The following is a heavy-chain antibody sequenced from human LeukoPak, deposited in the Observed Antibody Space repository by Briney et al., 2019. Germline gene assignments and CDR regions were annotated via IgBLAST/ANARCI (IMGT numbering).Heavy chain of an antibody. Sequence: SETLSLTCAVSGGSINSGGYSWSWIRQPPGTGLEWIGYIYHSGSTYYNPSLKSRVTISVDRSKNQFSLKLSSVTAADTAVYYCARGGYCSSTSCSSNWFDPWGQGTLVTVSS. J-gene: IGHJ5*02. CDR2: IYHSGST. D-gene: IGHD2-2*01. CDR1: GGSINSGGYS. CDR3: ARGGYCSSTSCSSNWFDP. V-gene: IGHV4-30-2*01.